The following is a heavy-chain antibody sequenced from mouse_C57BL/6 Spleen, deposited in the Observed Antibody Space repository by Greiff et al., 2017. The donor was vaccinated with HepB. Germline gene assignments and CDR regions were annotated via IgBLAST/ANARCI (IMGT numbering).Heavy chain of an antibody. J-gene: IGHJ4*01. CDR2: IYPGDGDT. D-gene: IGHD1-1*01. CDR1: GYAFSSYW. CDR3: ARDGSSYEDYAMDY. Sequence: VQLQQSGAELVKPGASVKISCKASGYAFSSYWMNWVKQRPGKGLEWIGQIYPGDGDTNYNGKFKGKATLTADKSSSTAYMQLSSLTSEDSAVYFCARDGSSYEDYAMDYWGQGTSVTVSS. V-gene: IGHV1-80*01.